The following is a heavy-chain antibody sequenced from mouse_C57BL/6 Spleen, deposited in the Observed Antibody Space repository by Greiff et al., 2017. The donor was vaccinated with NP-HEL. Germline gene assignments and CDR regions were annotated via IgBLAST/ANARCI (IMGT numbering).Heavy chain of an antibody. V-gene: IGHV1-55*01. Sequence: QVQLQQPGAELVKPGASVKMSCKASGYTFTSYWITWVKQRPGQGLEWIGDIYPGSGSTNYNEKFKSKATLTVDTSSSTAYMQLSSLTSEDSAVYCCAKRGRDYEGFAYWGQGTLVTVSA. CDR3: AKRGRDYEGFAY. J-gene: IGHJ3*01. D-gene: IGHD2-4*01. CDR2: IYPGSGST. CDR1: GYTFTSYW.